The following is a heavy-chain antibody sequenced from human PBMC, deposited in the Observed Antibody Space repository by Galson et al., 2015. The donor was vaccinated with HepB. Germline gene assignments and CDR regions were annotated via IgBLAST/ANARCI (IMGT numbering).Heavy chain of an antibody. V-gene: IGHV4-59*01. CDR1: GGSIGHYY. CDR3: ARGDYDSGGHRIDY. D-gene: IGHD3-22*01. Sequence: SETLSLTCTVSGGSIGHYYWSWIRQPPGRELEWIGYVYYSGSYNYNPSVSSRVTISADTSKNQFSLSLRSVTAADTAVYYCARGDYDSGGHRIDYWGQGTLVTVSS. J-gene: IGHJ4*02. CDR2: VYYSGSY.